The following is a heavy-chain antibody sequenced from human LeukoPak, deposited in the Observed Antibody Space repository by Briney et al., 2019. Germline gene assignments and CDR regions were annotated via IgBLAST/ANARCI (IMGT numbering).Heavy chain of an antibody. D-gene: IGHD4/OR15-4a*01. Sequence: ASVKVSCKASGYTFTGYYMHWVRQAPGQGLEWMGWISAYNGNTNYAQKLQGRVTMTTDTSTSTAYMELRSLRSDDTAVYYCARDRPGGAGAFDIWGQGTMVTVSS. CDR2: ISAYNGNT. CDR3: ARDRPGGAGAFDI. V-gene: IGHV1-18*04. CDR1: GYTFTGYY. J-gene: IGHJ3*02.